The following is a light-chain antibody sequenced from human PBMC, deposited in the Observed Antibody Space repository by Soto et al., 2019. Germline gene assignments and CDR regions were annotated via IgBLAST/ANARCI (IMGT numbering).Light chain of an antibody. CDR2: GAS. V-gene: IGKV3D-20*02. CDR1: QTITTSQ. J-gene: IGKJ4*01. CDR3: QQRSNWPRALT. Sequence: EIVLTQSPGTLSLSPGERATLFCRASQTITTSQLAWYQQKPGQAPRVLIFGASNRATGIPDRFSGSGSGTDFTLTISRLEPEDFAMYYCQQRSNWPRALTFGGGTKVEIK.